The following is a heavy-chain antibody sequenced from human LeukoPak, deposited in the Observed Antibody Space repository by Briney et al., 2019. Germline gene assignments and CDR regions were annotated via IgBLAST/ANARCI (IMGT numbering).Heavy chain of an antibody. D-gene: IGHD3-22*01. CDR2: ISGSGGST. Sequence: GGSLRLSCAASGFTFSSYAMSWVRQAPGKGLEWVSAISGSGGSTYYADSVKGRFTISRDNSKNTLYLQMNSLRAEDTAVYYCARGEGFYDSSGYYYYWGQGTLVTVSS. J-gene: IGHJ4*02. CDR3: ARGEGFYDSSGYYYY. CDR1: GFTFSSYA. V-gene: IGHV3-23*01.